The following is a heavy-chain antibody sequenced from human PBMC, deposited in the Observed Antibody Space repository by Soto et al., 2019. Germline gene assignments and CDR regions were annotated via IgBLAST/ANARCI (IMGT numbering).Heavy chain of an antibody. CDR2: IYYSGST. V-gene: IGHV4-31*03. CDR1: GGSISSGGYY. Sequence: SETLSLTCTVSGGSISSGGYYWSWIRQHPGKGLEWIGYIYYSGSTYYNPSLKSRVTISVDTSKNQFSLKLSSVTAADTAVYYCARVVTGSGSNWFDPWGQGTLVTVSS. CDR3: ARVVTGSGSNWFDP. J-gene: IGHJ5*02. D-gene: IGHD3-10*01.